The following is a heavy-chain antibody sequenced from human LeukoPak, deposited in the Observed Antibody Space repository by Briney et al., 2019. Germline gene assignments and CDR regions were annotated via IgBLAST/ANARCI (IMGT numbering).Heavy chain of an antibody. Sequence: NPSETLSLTCTVSGDSIGSSSYYWGWIRQTREKGLEWIGSIFYSGSTYYTPSLKSRVTMSLDTSKNQFSLRLTSVTAADTAVYYCARQVAIVEPTDPNWFDSWGQGTLVTVSS. D-gene: IGHD1-26*01. CDR1: GDSIGSSSYY. J-gene: IGHJ5*01. CDR2: IFYSGST. CDR3: ARQVAIVEPTDPNWFDS. V-gene: IGHV4-39*07.